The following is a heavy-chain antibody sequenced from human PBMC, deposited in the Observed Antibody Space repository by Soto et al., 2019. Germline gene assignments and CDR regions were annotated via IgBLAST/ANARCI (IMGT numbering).Heavy chain of an antibody. D-gene: IGHD6-13*01. Sequence: QVQLQESGPGLVKPSDTLSLTCAVSGYSISSSNWWGWIRQPPGKGLGWIGYINYSGSTYYNPSLKSRVTMSVDTSKNQFSLKLSSVTAVDTAVYYCARIAASGRGPWFDPWGQGTLVTVSS. CDR3: ARIAASGRGPWFDP. CDR1: GYSISSSNW. CDR2: INYSGST. J-gene: IGHJ5*02. V-gene: IGHV4-28*01.